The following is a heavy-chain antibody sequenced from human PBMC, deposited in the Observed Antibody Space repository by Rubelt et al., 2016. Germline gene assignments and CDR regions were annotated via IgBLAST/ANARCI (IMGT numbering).Heavy chain of an antibody. V-gene: IGHV4-59*01. J-gene: IGHJ4*02. CDR2: IYYSGST. Sequence: GKGLEWIGYIYYSGSTNYNPSLKSRVTISVDTSKNQFSLKLSSVTAADTAVYYCARDGEGALDYWGQGTLVTVSS. D-gene: IGHD1-26*01. CDR3: ARDGEGALDY.